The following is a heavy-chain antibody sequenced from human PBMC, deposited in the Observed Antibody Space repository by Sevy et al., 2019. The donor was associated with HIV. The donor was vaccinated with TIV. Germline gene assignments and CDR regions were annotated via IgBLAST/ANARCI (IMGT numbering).Heavy chain of an antibody. J-gene: IGHJ4*02. D-gene: IGHD1-26*01. CDR3: AKDRIEGARKLDY. Sequence: GGSLRLSCEVSGFTLSTHVMHWVRQAAGKGLEWVSSISGTGGTTYYADSVKGRFTISRDNSKNTLYIQMNSLRAEDTAVYYCAKDRIEGARKLDYWGQGTLVTVSS. CDR1: GFTLSTHV. V-gene: IGHV3-23*01. CDR2: ISGTGGTT.